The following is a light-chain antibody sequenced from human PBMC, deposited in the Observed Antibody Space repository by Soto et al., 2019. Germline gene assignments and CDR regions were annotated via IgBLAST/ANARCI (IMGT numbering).Light chain of an antibody. CDR2: GAS. Sequence: EIVLTQSPGTLSVSPGERATLSCRASQSVSSSYLALYQQKPGQAPRLLIYGASSRATGIPDRFSGSGSGTDFTLTISRLETEDFAVYYCQQYGSSPTLTFGGGTKVDIK. V-gene: IGKV3-20*01. CDR1: QSVSSSY. J-gene: IGKJ4*01. CDR3: QQYGSSPTLT.